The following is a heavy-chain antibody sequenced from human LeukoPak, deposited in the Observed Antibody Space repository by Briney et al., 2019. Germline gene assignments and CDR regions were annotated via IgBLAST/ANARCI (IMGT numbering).Heavy chain of an antibody. CDR3: ARGYAGGYFDL. J-gene: IGHJ2*01. D-gene: IGHD5-12*01. CDR2: ITNDGSST. Sequence: GGSLRLSCAASGLTFSSHWMHWVRQAPGKGLVWVSRITNDGSSTTYADSVKGRFTISRDNAKNMLYLQVNSLRAEDTAVYYCARGYAGGYFDLWGRGTLVTVSS. CDR1: GLTFSSHW. V-gene: IGHV3-74*01.